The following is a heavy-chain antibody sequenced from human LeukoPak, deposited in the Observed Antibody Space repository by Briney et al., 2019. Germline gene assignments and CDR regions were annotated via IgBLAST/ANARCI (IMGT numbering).Heavy chain of an antibody. CDR1: GFTFSSYA. CDR2: ISYDGSNK. CDR3: ARAEYYYDSSGYY. V-gene: IGHV3-30-3*01. D-gene: IGHD3-22*01. J-gene: IGHJ4*02. Sequence: GGSLRLSCAASGFTFSSYAMHWVRQAPGKGLEWVAVISYDGSNKYYADSVKGRFTISRDNSKNTLYLHMNSLRAEDTAVYYCARAEYYYDSSGYYWGQGTLVTVSS.